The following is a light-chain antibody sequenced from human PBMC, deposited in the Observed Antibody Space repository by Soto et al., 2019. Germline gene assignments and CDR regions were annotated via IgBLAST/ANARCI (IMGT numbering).Light chain of an antibody. CDR1: KSINTY. CDR3: QQSFSGLGT. CDR2: AAS. J-gene: IGKJ3*01. Sequence: DIQSTQSPSSLSASVGERVTIACRASKSINTYLNWFQQKPGKAPQLLIYAASTLPSGVPSRFSGSGSGTDFTLTISSLQRADFATYYCQQSFSGLGTFGPGTKVDMK. V-gene: IGKV1-39*01.